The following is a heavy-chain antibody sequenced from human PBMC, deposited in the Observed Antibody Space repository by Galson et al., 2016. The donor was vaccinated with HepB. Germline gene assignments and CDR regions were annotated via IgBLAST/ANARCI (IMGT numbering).Heavy chain of an antibody. V-gene: IGHV3-23*01. CDR3: VKDRRYGDYVGWFDP. CDR1: GFTFNSYA. J-gene: IGHJ5*02. CDR2: ISASGQTT. Sequence: SLRLSCAASGFTFNSYAMSWVRQAPGKGLEWVAGISASGQTTFYADSVTGRFTISRDNPKNTLNLEMNKLRVDDTAVYYCVKDRRYGDYVGWFDPWGQGTPVIVSS. D-gene: IGHD4-17*01.